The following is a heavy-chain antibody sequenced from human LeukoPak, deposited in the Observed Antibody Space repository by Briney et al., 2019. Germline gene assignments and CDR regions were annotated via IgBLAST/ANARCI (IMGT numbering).Heavy chain of an antibody. J-gene: IGHJ4*02. CDR1: GFTFSSYA. V-gene: IGHV3-30-3*01. D-gene: IGHD6-19*01. CDR2: ISYDGSRK. CDR3: ASPPNSGWYPHSFDY. Sequence: PGGSLRLSCAASGFTFSSYAMHWVRQAPGKGLEWVAVISYDGSRKYYADSVKGRFTISRDSSKNTLYLQMNSLRAEDTAVYYCASPPNSGWYPHSFDYWGRGTLVTVSS.